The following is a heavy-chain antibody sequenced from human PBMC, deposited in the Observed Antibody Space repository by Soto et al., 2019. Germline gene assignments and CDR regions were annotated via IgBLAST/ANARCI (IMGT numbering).Heavy chain of an antibody. CDR3: AKALRMAADHFDY. CDR2: INSDGSST. V-gene: IGHV3-74*01. D-gene: IGHD6-13*01. Sequence: GGSLRLSCAASGFTFSTSWMHWVRQDPGKGLVWVSRINSDGSSTSYADSVKGRFTISRDNSKNTLYLQMNSLRAEDSAVYYCAKALRMAADHFDYWGQGTLVTVSS. J-gene: IGHJ4*02. CDR1: GFTFSTSW.